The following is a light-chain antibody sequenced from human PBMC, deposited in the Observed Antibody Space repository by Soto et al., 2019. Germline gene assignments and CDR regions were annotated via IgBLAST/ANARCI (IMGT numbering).Light chain of an antibody. J-gene: IGKJ1*01. CDR1: QTVSSNY. Sequence: EIVLTQSPGTLSLSLGERATLSCRASQTVSSNYLSWYQQKPGQAPRLLIYGASSRATGIPDRFSGSGSGTDFTLTISSLEPEYFSVYYCQQYGDSWTFGQGTKVEVK. V-gene: IGKV3-20*01. CDR2: GAS. CDR3: QQYGDSWT.